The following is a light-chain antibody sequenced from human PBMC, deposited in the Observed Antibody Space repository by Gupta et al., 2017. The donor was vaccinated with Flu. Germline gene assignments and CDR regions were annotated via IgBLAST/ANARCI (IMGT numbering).Light chain of an antibody. J-gene: IGLJ2*01. Sequence: SYELTQPPSVSVSPGQTASITCSGDKLVDKYACWYHQKTGQSPVLVIYQDSKRPSAIPERVSGSNSGNTVNMTSSGTQDMDDYDYSCREWDRSTGVLGGGTKLTVL. CDR2: QDS. CDR3: REWDRSTGV. CDR1: KLVDKY. V-gene: IGLV3-1*01.